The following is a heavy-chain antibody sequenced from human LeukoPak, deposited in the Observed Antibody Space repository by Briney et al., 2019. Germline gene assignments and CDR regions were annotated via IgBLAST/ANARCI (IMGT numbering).Heavy chain of an antibody. J-gene: IGHJ4*02. CDR1: GFTFSGHW. Sequence: GGSLRLSCTASGFTFSGHWIHWVRQTPGMGLVWVSRINERGTDSMYAESVKGRFTISRDNAKNSLYLQMNSLRAEDTALYYCAKDLTMVRGVIGHWGQGTLVTVSS. D-gene: IGHD3-10*01. CDR3: AKDLTMVRGVIGH. CDR2: INERGTDS. V-gene: IGHV3-74*03.